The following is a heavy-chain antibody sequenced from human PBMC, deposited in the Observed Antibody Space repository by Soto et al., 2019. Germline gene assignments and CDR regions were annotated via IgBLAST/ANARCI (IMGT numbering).Heavy chain of an antibody. D-gene: IGHD2-21*02. V-gene: IGHV3-48*04. CDR3: ARDLWCYCGADCYPLDV. CDR1: GFTFSIYS. CDR2: ISSSTSSI. J-gene: IGHJ6*02. Sequence: GGSLRLSCTASGFTFSIYSMSWFRHAPGKGLEWVSYISSSTSSIYYADSVKGRFTISRDNAKNSLHLQMNSLRAEDTAVYYCARDLWCYCGADCYPLDVWGQGTTVTVSS.